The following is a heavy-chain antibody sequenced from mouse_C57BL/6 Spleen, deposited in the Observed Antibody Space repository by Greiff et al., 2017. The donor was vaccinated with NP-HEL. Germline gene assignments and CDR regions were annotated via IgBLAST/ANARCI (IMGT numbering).Heavy chain of an antibody. J-gene: IGHJ4*01. Sequence: QVQLQQPGAELVRPGSSVKLSCKASGYTFTSYWMHWVKQRPIQGLEWIGNIDPSDSETNYNQKFKDKATLTVDKSSSTAYMQLSSLTSEDSAVYYCARERDYYAMDYWGQGTSVTVSS. CDR1: GYTFTSYW. V-gene: IGHV1-52*01. CDR3: ARERDYYAMDY. CDR2: IDPSDSET.